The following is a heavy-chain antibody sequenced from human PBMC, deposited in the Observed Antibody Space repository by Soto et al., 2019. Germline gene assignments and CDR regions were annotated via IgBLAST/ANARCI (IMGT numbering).Heavy chain of an antibody. J-gene: IGHJ6*02. CDR3: AKGLRSSTNYYYGMDV. CDR2: ISATGGST. Sequence: EAQLLESGGGLVQPGGSLRLSCAASGFSFSTYAMSWVRQAPGKGLEWVSVISATGGSTFYADSVKGRFTVSRDNSGNTLYLQMISLRVEDTALYYCAKGLRSSTNYYYGMDVWGQGTTVTVSS. D-gene: IGHD1-26*01. CDR1: GFSFSTYA. V-gene: IGHV3-23*01.